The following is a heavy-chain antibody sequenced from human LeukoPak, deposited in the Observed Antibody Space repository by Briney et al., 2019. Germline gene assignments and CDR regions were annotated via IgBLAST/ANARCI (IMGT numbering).Heavy chain of an antibody. Sequence: GEALKIFWKGAGYSFTSYWIGWVRQMPGKGLGWVGIIYPCGSDTRYSPSFQGQVTISADKSISTAYLQWSSLKASDTAMYYCARHKRTSYSGSYYDAFDIWGQGTMVTVSS. V-gene: IGHV5-51*01. J-gene: IGHJ3*02. D-gene: IGHD1-26*01. CDR1: GYSFTSYW. CDR2: IYPCGSDT. CDR3: ARHKRTSYSGSYYDAFDI.